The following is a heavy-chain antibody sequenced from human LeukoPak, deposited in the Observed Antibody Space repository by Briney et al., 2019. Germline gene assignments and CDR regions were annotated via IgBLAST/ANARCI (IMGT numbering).Heavy chain of an antibody. CDR2: IYDSGTT. V-gene: IGHV4-59*01. CDR3: ARLPAAYNYYYYYGMDV. CDR1: GGSFGNYY. J-gene: IGHJ6*02. D-gene: IGHD2-2*01. Sequence: PSQTLSLTCTVSGGSFGNYYWSWIRQPPGKGLEWIGYIYDSGTTNYNPSLKSRVTISVDTATNQFSLKLRSVTAADTAVYYCARLPAAYNYYYYYGMDVWGQGTTVTVSS.